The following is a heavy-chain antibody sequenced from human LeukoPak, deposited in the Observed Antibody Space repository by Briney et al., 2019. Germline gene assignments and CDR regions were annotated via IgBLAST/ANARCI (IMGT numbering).Heavy chain of an antibody. Sequence: GESLRISGQGSGYTFTDYWISGVRQLPGKGLEWMGRIDPSDSYTNYSPSFQGHVTISADKSISTAYLQWSSLKASDTAMYYCARRDRVVGSGSYSDWGQGTLVTVSS. V-gene: IGHV5-10-1*01. CDR3: ARRDRVVGSGSYSD. J-gene: IGHJ4*02. D-gene: IGHD3-10*01. CDR1: GYTFTDYW. CDR2: IDPSDSYT.